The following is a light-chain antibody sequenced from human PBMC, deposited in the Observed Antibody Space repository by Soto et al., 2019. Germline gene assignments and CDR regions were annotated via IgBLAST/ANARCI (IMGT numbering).Light chain of an antibody. CDR1: QTIKDP. Sequence: ELVLTQSPATLSLSPGERATLSCRTSQTIKDPLNWYQQRPGQAPSLLIYDTSNRATDIPARFSGSGSGTDFILTISSLDPEDFGVYFCQQRHNWPITFGQGTRL. V-gene: IGKV3-11*01. CDR3: QQRHNWPIT. J-gene: IGKJ5*01. CDR2: DTS.